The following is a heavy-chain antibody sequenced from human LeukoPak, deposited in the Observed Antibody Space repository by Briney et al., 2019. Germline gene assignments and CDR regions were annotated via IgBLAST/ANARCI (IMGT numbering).Heavy chain of an antibody. Sequence: GGSLRLSCAASGFTFSSYAMSWVRQAPGKGLEWVSSISSSGGSTYYADSVKGRFTISRDTSKNTLYLQMNSLRPEDMAVYYCARDAKQLPYWGQGTLVTVSS. V-gene: IGHV3-23*01. D-gene: IGHD5-24*01. CDR2: ISSSGGST. CDR3: ARDAKQLPY. CDR1: GFTFSSYA. J-gene: IGHJ4*02.